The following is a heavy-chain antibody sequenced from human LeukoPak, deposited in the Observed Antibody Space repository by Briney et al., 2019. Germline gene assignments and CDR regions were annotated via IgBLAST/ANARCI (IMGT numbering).Heavy chain of an antibody. V-gene: IGHV1-2*02. Sequence: GASVKVSCKSSVYTFTVYYMHCGRQAPGQGLERMGWINPNSGGTNYAQKFQGRVTMTRDTSISTAYMELSRLRSDDTAVYYCARATRFLYYMDVWGKGTTVTVSS. CDR3: ARATRFLYYMDV. CDR1: VYTFTVYY. D-gene: IGHD2/OR15-2a*01. J-gene: IGHJ6*03. CDR2: INPNSGGT.